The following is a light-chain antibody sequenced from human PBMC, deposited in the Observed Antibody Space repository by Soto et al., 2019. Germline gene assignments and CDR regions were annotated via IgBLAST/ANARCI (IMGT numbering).Light chain of an antibody. CDR1: SSDVGGYNY. V-gene: IGLV2-14*01. CDR2: EVN. J-gene: IGLJ2*01. CDR3: SSYTSSSTVV. Sequence: QSALTQPASVSGSPGQSITISCTGTSSDVGGYNYVSWYQHHPGKAPKLMIYEVNNRPSGVSNRFSGSKSGNTASLTISGLQAEDDADYYCSSYTSSSTVVFGGGTKLTVL.